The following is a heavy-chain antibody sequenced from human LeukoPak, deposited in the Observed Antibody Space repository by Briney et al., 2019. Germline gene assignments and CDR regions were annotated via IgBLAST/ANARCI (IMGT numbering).Heavy chain of an antibody. J-gene: IGHJ6*02. Sequence: PGGSLRPSCAASGFTFSSYAMSWVRQAPGKGLEWVSAISGSGGSTYYADSVKGRFTISRDNSKNTLYLQMNSLRAEDTAVYYCARDRGYCSSTSCYYYGMDVWGQGTTVTVSS. CDR3: ARDRGYCSSTSCYYYGMDV. CDR2: ISGSGGST. D-gene: IGHD2-2*01. V-gene: IGHV3-23*01. CDR1: GFTFSSYA.